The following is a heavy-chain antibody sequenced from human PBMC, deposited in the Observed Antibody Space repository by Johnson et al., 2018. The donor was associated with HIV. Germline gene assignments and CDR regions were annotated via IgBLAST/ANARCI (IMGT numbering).Heavy chain of an antibody. CDR3: AKDSKWLRSEGVGAFDI. Sequence: VQLVESGGGLVQPGRSLRLSCAASGFTFDDYAMHWVRQAPGKGLEWVSLISWDGGSTYNADSVKGRFTISRDNSKNSLYLQMNSMRAEDTALYYWAKDSKWLRSEGVGAFDIWGQGTMVTVSS. V-gene: IGHV3-43D*03. D-gene: IGHD5-12*01. CDR2: ISWDGGST. CDR1: GFTFDDYA. J-gene: IGHJ3*02.